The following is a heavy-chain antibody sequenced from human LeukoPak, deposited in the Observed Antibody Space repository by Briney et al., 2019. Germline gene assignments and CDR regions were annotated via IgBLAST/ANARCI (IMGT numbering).Heavy chain of an antibody. Sequence: GGSLRLSCAASGFTFGNYGMSWVRQAPGKGLEWVSGICPRTGDTYYADSVKGRFTISRDNSRDTLYLQMNSLRAEDTAVYYCAKTNGDYGRFYFDYWGQGILVTVSS. V-gene: IGHV3-23*01. CDR3: AKTNGDYGRFYFDY. CDR1: GFTFGNYG. D-gene: IGHD4-17*01. J-gene: IGHJ4*02. CDR2: ICPRTGDT.